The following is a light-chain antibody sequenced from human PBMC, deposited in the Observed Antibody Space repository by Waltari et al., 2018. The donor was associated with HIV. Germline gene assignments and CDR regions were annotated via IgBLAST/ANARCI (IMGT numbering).Light chain of an antibody. V-gene: IGKV3-15*01. CDR3: QQYYQWPPCI. Sequence: EIVMTQSPATLSVSPGERATLSCRASQNVLSHIAWYQQKPGQAPRLLIYDASTRATGIPARFSGSGSGTEFTLFISSLQSEDFAVYYCQQYYQWPPCIFGQGTKVETK. J-gene: IGKJ2*02. CDR2: DAS. CDR1: QNVLSH.